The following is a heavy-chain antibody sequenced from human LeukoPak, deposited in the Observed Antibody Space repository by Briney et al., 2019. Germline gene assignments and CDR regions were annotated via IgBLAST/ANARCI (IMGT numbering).Heavy chain of an antibody. J-gene: IGHJ4*02. D-gene: IGHD2-15*01. CDR2: ISYDGSNK. CDR1: GFTFSSYA. CDR3: ARDRSVVVVAAFDY. Sequence: PGRSLRLSCAASGFTFSSYALHWVRQAPGKGLEGVAVISYDGSNKYYADSVKGRFTISRDNSKNTLYLQMNSLRAEDTAVYYCARDRSVVVVAAFDYWGQGTLVAVSS. V-gene: IGHV3-30-3*01.